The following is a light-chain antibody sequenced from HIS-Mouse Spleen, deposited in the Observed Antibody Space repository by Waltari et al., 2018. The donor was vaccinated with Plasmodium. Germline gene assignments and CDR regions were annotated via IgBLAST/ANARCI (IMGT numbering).Light chain of an antibody. V-gene: IGLV1-47*01. J-gene: IGLJ3*02. Sequence: QSVLTQPPSASGTPGQRVTISCSGSSSNIGSNSVYWYQQLPGTAPKLLIYRNNQRPSGVPDRFSGSKSGTSASLAISGPRSEDEADYYCAAWDDSLSGRVFGGGTKLTVL. CDR1: SSNIGSNS. CDR2: RNN. CDR3: AAWDDSLSGRV.